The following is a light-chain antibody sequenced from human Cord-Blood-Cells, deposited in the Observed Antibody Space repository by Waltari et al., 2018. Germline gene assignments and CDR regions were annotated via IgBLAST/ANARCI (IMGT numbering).Light chain of an antibody. Sequence: QSALTQPASVSGSPGQSITISCTGTSSAVGSYNLVPWYQQHPGKAPKLMLYEGSKRPSGVSNRFSGSKSGNTASLTISGLQAEDEADYYCCSYAGSSTYVFGTGTKVTVL. V-gene: IGLV2-23*01. CDR2: EGS. CDR1: SSAVGSYNL. J-gene: IGLJ1*01. CDR3: CSYAGSSTYV.